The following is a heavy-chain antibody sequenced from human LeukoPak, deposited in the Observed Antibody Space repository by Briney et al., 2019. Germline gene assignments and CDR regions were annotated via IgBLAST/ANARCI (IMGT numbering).Heavy chain of an antibody. D-gene: IGHD1-14*01. J-gene: IGHJ5*02. Sequence: GGSLRLSCAASGFTFSSHGMHWVRQAPGKGLEWVAVISYDGSNKYYADSVKGRFTISRDNSKNTLYLQMNSLRAEDTAVYYCAKAEWFDPWGQGTLVTVSS. CDR1: GFTFSSHG. CDR3: AKAEWFDP. V-gene: IGHV3-30*18. CDR2: ISYDGSNK.